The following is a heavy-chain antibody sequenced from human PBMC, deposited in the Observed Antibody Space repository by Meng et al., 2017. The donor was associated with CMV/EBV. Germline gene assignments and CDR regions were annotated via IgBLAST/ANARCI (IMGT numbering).Heavy chain of an antibody. CDR1: GGSISSYY. CDR2: IYTSGST. D-gene: IGHD2-2*01. CDR3: AREDIVVVPAARGFDY. V-gene: IGHV4-4*07. Sequence: VQLQESGPGLVKPSETLSLTCTVSGGSISSYYWSWIRQPAGKGLEWIGRIYTSGSTNYNPSLKSRVTMSVDTSKNQFSLKLSSVTAADTAVYYCAREDIVVVPAARGFDYWGQGTLVTVFS. J-gene: IGHJ4*02.